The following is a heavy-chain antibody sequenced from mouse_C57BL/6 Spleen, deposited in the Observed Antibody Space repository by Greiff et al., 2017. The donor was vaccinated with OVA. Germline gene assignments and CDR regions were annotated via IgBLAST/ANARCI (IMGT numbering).Heavy chain of an antibody. J-gene: IGHJ3*01. V-gene: IGHV5-17*01. Sequence: DVQLVESGGGLVKPGGSLKLSCAASGFTFSDYGMHWVRQAPEKGLEWVAYISSGSSTIYYADTMKGRFTISRDNAKNTLFLQMTSLRSEDTAMYYCAKGFAYWGQGTLVTVSA. CDR1: GFTFSDYG. CDR2: ISSGSSTI. CDR3: AKGFAY.